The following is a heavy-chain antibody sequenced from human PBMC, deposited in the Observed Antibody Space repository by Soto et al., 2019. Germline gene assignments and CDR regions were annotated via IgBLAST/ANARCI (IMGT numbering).Heavy chain of an antibody. D-gene: IGHD1-26*01. V-gene: IGHV3-74*01. CDR2: IHSDGSST. CDR1: GFTFSYYW. Sequence: EVQLLESGGGLVQPGESLRRSCAASGFTFSYYWMHWVRQAPGMGLVWVSRIHSDGSSTTYADSVKGRFTISRDNARNTLYLQMNSLRAEDTAVYYCARGDRGAFELWGQGTVLTVSS. J-gene: IGHJ3*01. CDR3: ARGDRGAFEL.